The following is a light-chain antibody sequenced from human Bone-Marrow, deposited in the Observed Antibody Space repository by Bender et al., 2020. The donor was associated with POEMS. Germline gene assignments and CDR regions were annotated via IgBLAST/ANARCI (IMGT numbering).Light chain of an antibody. CDR1: SSDVGTYNF. Sequence: QSALTQPASLSGSPGQSITISCTGTSSDVGTYNFVSWYQQHPGKAPQLLIYEVTARPSGVCTRFSGSMSGDAASLTISGPQSEDEADYHCCTYGGSGIWVLGGGTKLTVL. V-gene: IGLV2-23*02. J-gene: IGLJ2*01. CDR2: EVT. CDR3: CTYGGSGIWV.